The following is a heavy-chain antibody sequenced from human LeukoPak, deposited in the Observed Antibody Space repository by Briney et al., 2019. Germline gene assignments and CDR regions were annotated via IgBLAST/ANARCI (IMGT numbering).Heavy chain of an antibody. CDR2: MNPYSTNT. J-gene: IGHJ4*02. CDR3: ARATRGDLLSEF. Sequence: EASVKVSSKASEYTFANYDITWVRQAPGRGLEWMGWMNPYSTNTGYARKFQGRLSMTRDTSITTAYMELSSLTSEDTAVYYCARATRGDLLSEFWGQGSPITVSS. V-gene: IGHV1-8*01. CDR1: EYTFANYD. D-gene: IGHD2-21*01.